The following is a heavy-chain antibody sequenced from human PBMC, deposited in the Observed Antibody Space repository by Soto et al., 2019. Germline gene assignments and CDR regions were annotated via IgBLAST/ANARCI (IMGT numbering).Heavy chain of an antibody. CDR2: ISYDGSNK. J-gene: IGHJ6*03. D-gene: IGHD1-1*01. Sequence: GGSLRLSCAASGFTFSSYGMHWVRQAPGKGLEWVAVISYDGSNKYYADSVKGRFTISRDNSKNTLYLQMNSLRAEDTAVYYCAKSNAYYYYYYMDVWGKGTTVTVPS. CDR1: GFTFSSYG. V-gene: IGHV3-30*18. CDR3: AKSNAYYYYYYMDV.